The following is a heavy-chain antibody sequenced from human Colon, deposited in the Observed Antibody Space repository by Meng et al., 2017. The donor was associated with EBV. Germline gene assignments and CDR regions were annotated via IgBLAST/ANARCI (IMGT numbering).Heavy chain of an antibody. CDR2: IYYSGST. CDR1: GCSISSGGYY. J-gene: IGHJ4*02. D-gene: IGHD5-24*01. CDR3: ARGPSRWLQFSFDY. V-gene: IGHV4-31*03. Sequence: QVHLQSSGPGLVKPSQTLSLTCTGSGCSISSGGYYWSWIRQHPGKGLEWIGYIYYSGSTYYNPSLKSRVTISIDTSKNQFSLKLSSVTAADTAVYYCARGPSRWLQFSFDYWGQGTLVTVSS.